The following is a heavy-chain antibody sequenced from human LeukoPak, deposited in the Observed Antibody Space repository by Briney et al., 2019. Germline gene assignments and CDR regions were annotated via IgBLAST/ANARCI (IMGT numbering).Heavy chain of an antibody. CDR1: GFTSSSYA. CDR2: ISSNGGST. J-gene: IGHJ4*02. Sequence: PGGSLRLSCAASGFTSSSYAMHWVRQAPGKGLEYVSAISSNGGSTYYANSVKGRFTISRDNSKNTLYLQMGSLRAEDMAVYYCARVMGIAAAGPEYYFDYWGQGTLVTVSS. D-gene: IGHD6-13*01. V-gene: IGHV3-64*01. CDR3: ARVMGIAAAGPEYYFDY.